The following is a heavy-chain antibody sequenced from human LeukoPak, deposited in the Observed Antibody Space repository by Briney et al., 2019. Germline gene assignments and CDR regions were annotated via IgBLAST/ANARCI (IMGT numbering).Heavy chain of an antibody. CDR3: AAGMLKYSGNYPSSY. CDR2: MNPNSGNT. CDR1: GYTFTSYD. Sequence: GASVKVSCKASGYTFTSYDINWVRQATGQGLEWMGWMNPNSGNTGYAQKFQGRVTMTRNTSISTAYMELSSLRSEDTAVYYCAAGMLKYSGNYPSSYWGQGTLVTVSS. V-gene: IGHV1-8*01. D-gene: IGHD1-26*01. J-gene: IGHJ4*02.